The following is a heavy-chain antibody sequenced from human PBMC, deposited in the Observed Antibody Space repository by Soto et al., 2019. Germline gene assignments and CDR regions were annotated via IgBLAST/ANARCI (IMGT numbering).Heavy chain of an antibody. CDR1: GYTFTGYY. Sequence: ASVKVSCKASGYTFTGYYMHWVRQAPGQGLEWMGWINPNSGGTNYAQKFQGWVTMTRDTSISTAYMELSRLRSDDTAVYYCVRNYYDSSGYFIGDAFDIWGQGTMVTVSS. D-gene: IGHD3-22*01. CDR2: INPNSGGT. J-gene: IGHJ3*02. CDR3: VRNYYDSSGYFIGDAFDI. V-gene: IGHV1-2*04.